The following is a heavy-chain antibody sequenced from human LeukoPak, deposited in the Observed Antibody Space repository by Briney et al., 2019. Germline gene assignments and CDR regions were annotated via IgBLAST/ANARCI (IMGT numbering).Heavy chain of an antibody. CDR3: ARAYRGYSSSSGSGY. CDR2: IRYDGSNK. V-gene: IGHV3-33*01. CDR1: GFTFSSYG. D-gene: IGHD6-6*01. J-gene: IGHJ4*02. Sequence: GGSLRLSCAASGFTFSSYGMHWVRQAPGKGLEWVAVIRYDGSNKYYADSVKGRFTISRDNSKNTLYLQMNSLRAEDTAVYYCARAYRGYSSSSGSGYWGQGTLVTVSS.